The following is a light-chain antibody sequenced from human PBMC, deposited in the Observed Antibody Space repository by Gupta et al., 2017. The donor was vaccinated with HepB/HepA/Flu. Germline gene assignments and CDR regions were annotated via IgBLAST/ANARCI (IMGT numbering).Light chain of an antibody. J-gene: IGLJ2*01. CDR1: SGSVSTTYY. Sequence: QTVVTQEPSFSVSPGGTVTLTCGLNSGSVSTTYYPSWFQQTPGQAPRTLIYSTNTRSSGVPDRFSGSILGNKAALTIAGAQADDESYYYCALYMGSGISIFGGGTKLTVL. V-gene: IGLV8-61*01. CDR3: ALYMGSGISI. CDR2: STN.